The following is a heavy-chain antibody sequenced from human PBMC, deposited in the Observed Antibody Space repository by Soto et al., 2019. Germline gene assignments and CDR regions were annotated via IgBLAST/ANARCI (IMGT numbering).Heavy chain of an antibody. Sequence: SVKVSCKASGFTFTSSAMQWVRQARGQRLEWIGWIVVGSGNTNYAQKFQERVTITRDMSTSTAYMELSSLRSEDTAVYYCAAESPDILTGYRYWGQGTLVTVSS. CDR1: GFTFTSSA. CDR2: IVVGSGNT. V-gene: IGHV1-58*02. CDR3: AAESPDILTGYRY. J-gene: IGHJ4*02. D-gene: IGHD3-9*01.